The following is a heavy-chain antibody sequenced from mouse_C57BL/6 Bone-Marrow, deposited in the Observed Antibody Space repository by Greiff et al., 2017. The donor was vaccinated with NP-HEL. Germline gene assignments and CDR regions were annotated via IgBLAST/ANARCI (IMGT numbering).Heavy chain of an antibody. J-gene: IGHJ1*03. V-gene: IGHV14-4*01. CDR1: GFNIKDDY. CDR2: IDPENGDT. Sequence: EDQLQQSGAELVRPGASVKLSCTASGFNIKDDYMHWVKQRPEQGLEWIGWIDPENGDTEYASKFQGKATITADTSSNTAYLQLSSLTSEDTAVYYCTLITTVVATDWYFDVWGTGTTVTVSS. CDR3: TLITTVVATDWYFDV. D-gene: IGHD1-1*01.